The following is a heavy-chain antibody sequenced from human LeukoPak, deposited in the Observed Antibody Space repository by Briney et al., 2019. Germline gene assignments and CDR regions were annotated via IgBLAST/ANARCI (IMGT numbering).Heavy chain of an antibody. Sequence: GSLRLSCAASGFTFSSYAMSWVRQAPGKGLEWVSSSSGSGGSTYYADSVKGRFTISRDNSKNTLYLQMNSLRAEDTAVYYCAKVYTSSWFHWYFDLWGRGTLVTVSS. CDR2: SSGSGGST. D-gene: IGHD2-2*02. CDR1: GFTFSSYA. CDR3: AKVYTSSWFHWYFDL. J-gene: IGHJ2*01. V-gene: IGHV3-23*01.